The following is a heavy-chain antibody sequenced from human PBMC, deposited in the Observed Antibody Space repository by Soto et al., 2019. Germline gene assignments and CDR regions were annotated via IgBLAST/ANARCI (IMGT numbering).Heavy chain of an antibody. CDR1: GYTFTGYY. V-gene: IGHV1-2*04. CDR3: ARVRGDAFDI. Sequence: ASVKVSCKASGYTFTGYYMHWVRQAPGQGLEWMGWINPNSGGTNYAQKFQGWVTMTRDTSISTAYMKLNSLRSDDSAVYYCARVRGDAFDIWGQGTMVTVSS. J-gene: IGHJ3*02. CDR2: INPNSGGT.